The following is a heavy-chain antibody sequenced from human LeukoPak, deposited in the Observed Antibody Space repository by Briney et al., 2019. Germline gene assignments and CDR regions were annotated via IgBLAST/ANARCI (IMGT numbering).Heavy chain of an antibody. V-gene: IGHV4-39*01. J-gene: IGHJ3*02. CDR1: GGSFSGYY. CDR2: IYYSGST. CDR3: ARPQMTSNAFDI. Sequence: PSETLSLTCAVYGGSFSGYYWGWIRQPPGKGLEWIGSIYYSGSTYYNPSLKSRVTISVDTSKNQFSLKLSSVTAADTAVYYCARPQMTSNAFDIWGQGTMVTVSS. D-gene: IGHD4-11*01.